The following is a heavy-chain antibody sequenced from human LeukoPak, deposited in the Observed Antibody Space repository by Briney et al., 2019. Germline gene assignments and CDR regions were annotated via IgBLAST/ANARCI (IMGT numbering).Heavy chain of an antibody. Sequence: SETLSLTCTVSGYSISSGYYWGWIRQPPGKGLEWIGSIYHSGSTYHSGSTYYNPSLKSRVTISVGTSKNQFSLKLRSVTAADTAVYYCARESSSWKEVYFDYWGQGTLVTVSS. D-gene: IGHD6-13*01. CDR3: ARESSSWKEVYFDY. CDR1: GYSISSGYY. CDR2: IYHSGST. J-gene: IGHJ4*02. V-gene: IGHV4-38-2*02.